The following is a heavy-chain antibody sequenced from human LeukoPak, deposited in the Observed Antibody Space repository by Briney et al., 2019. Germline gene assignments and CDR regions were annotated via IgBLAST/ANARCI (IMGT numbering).Heavy chain of an antibody. Sequence: GGSLRLSCAASGFTFSSYWMHWVRQAPGKGLVWVSRINSDGSSTSYADSVKGRFTISRDNAKNTLYLQMNSLRAEDTAVYYCARGATKDWYFDLWGRGTLVTVSS. J-gene: IGHJ2*01. CDR3: ARGATKDWYFDL. CDR1: GFTFSSYW. V-gene: IGHV3-74*01. CDR2: INSDGSST. D-gene: IGHD1-26*01.